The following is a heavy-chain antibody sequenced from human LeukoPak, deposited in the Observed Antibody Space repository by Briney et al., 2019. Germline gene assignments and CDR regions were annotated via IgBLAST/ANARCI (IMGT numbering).Heavy chain of an antibody. V-gene: IGHV4-31*01. Sequence: PSETLSLTCTVSGGSIRSGGYYWSWIRQHPGKGLEWIGSIYYSGSTYYNPSLKSPVTISVDTSKNQFSLNLSSVTAADTAVYYCASMVYDSSGYYYVFDYWGXGTLVTVSS. CDR2: IYYSGST. J-gene: IGHJ4*01. CDR1: GGSIRSGGYY. CDR3: ASMVYDSSGYYYVFDY. D-gene: IGHD3-22*01.